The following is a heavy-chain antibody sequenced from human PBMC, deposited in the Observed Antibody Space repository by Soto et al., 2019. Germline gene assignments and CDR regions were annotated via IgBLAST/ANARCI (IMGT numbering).Heavy chain of an antibody. J-gene: IGHJ4*02. CDR1: GYTFTSYD. V-gene: IGHV1-8*01. CDR2: MNPNSGNT. Sequence: ASVKVSCKASGYTFTSYDINWVRQATGQGLEWMGWMNPNSGNTGYAQKFQGRVTMTRNTSISTAYMELSSLRSEDTAVYYCAGTTLGELSFNFDYWGQGTLVTVSS. CDR3: AGTTLGELSFNFDY. D-gene: IGHD3-16*02.